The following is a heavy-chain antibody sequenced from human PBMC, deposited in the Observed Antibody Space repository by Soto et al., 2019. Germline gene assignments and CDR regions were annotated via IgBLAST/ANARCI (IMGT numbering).Heavy chain of an antibody. Sequence: EVQLLESGGGLVQPGGSLRLSCSASGFTFSSYAMSWVRQAPGKGLEWVSAISGSGGSTYYADSVKGRFTISRDNSKNTLYLQMNSLRAEDTAVYYCATVVYSNYGIDVWGQGTTVTVSS. V-gene: IGHV3-23*01. CDR1: GFTFSSYA. CDR3: ATVVYSNYGIDV. CDR2: ISGSGGST. J-gene: IGHJ6*02. D-gene: IGHD4-4*01.